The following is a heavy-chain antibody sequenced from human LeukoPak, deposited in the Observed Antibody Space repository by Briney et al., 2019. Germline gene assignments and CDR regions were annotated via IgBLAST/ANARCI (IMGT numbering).Heavy chain of an antibody. D-gene: IGHD3-10*01. CDR3: ARENHYYGSGSRRNWFDP. CDR1: GYTFTSYY. V-gene: IGHV1-46*01. J-gene: IGHJ5*02. CDR2: INPSGGST. Sequence: ASVKVSCKASGYTFTSYYMHWVRQAPGQGLEWMGIINPSGGSTSYAQKFQGRVTMTRDTSTSTVYMELSSLRSEDTAVYHCARENHYYGSGSRRNWFDPWGQGTLVTVSS.